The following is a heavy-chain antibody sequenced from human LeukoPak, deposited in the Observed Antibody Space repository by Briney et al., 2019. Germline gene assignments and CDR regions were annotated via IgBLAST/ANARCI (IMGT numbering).Heavy chain of an antibody. J-gene: IGHJ4*02. CDR2: INTDGSSP. CDR3: ERGRVTSSWYYFDY. Sequence: GGSLRLSCAASGFTFSSYWMHWVRQAPGKGLVWVSRINTDGSSPTYVDSVKGRFTLSRDNAKNTLYLQINSLRAEDTAVYYCERGRVTSSWYYFDYWGQGALVTVSS. D-gene: IGHD6-13*01. CDR1: GFTFSSYW. V-gene: IGHV3-74*01.